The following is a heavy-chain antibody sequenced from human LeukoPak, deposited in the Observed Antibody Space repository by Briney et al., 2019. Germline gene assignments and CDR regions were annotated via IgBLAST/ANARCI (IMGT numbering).Heavy chain of an antibody. J-gene: IGHJ6*02. CDR1: GGSISSYY. CDR3: ARVRVYCRSTSCSYGMDV. CDR2: IYYSGST. V-gene: IGHV4-59*01. D-gene: IGHD2-2*01. Sequence: PSETLSLTCTVSGGSISSYYWSWIRQPPGKGLEWIGYIYYSGSTNYNPSLKSRVTISVDTSKNQFSLKLSSVTAADTAVYYCARVRVYCRSTSCSYGMDVWGQGTTVTVSS.